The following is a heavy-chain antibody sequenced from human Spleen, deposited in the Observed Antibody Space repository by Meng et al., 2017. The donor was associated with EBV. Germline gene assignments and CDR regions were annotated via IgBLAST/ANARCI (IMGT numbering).Heavy chain of an antibody. CDR2: IYNSGRI. D-gene: IGHD3-22*01. V-gene: IGHV4-59*12. CDR1: GGSISSYY. Sequence: QVQLQEWGPGLVKPSESLSLTCTVSGGSISSYYWRWIRQPPGKGLEWIGYIYNSGRINYNPSLKSRVTISIDTSKNYFSLELSSVTAADTAVYYCARAAYDVSGYFDYWGQGTLFTVSS. J-gene: IGHJ4*02. CDR3: ARAAYDVSGYFDY.